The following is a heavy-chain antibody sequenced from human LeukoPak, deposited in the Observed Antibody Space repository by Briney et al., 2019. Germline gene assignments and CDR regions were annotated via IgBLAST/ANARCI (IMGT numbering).Heavy chain of an antibody. CDR3: AKGLGNYYYYMTS. CDR2: IRYDGSNK. Sequence: GGSLRLSCAASGFTFSSYGMHWVRQAPGKGLEWVAFIRYDGSNKYYADSVKGRFTISRDNSKNTLYLQMNSLRAEDTAVYYCAKGLGNYYYYMTSGAKGPRSPSP. V-gene: IGHV3-30*02. CDR1: GFTFSSYG. J-gene: IGHJ6*03. D-gene: IGHD7-27*01.